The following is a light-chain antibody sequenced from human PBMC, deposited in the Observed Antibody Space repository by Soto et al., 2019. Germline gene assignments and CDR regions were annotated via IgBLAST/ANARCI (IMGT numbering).Light chain of an antibody. CDR1: QDISNF. CDR3: QQSYSIHPT. J-gene: IGKJ3*01. V-gene: IGKV1-39*01. CDR2: DAS. Sequence: DIQMTQSPPSLSASVGDRVSITCQASQDISNFLGWYQQKPGKPPKLLIYDASKLETGFPSRFSGSGSVTDFTLTISSLQPEDFATYYCQQSYSIHPTFGPGTKVDIK.